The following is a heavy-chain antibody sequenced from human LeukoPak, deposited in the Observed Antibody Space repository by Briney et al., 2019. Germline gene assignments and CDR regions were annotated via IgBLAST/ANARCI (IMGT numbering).Heavy chain of an antibody. Sequence: PGGSLRLSCAASGFTFSNYAMSWVRQAPGKGLEWVSAIKGRFTISRDNSKNTLYLQMNSLRADDTAVYYCAMKAVPRPRLHDAFDFWGQGTVVSVSS. CDR1: GFTFSNYA. CDR2: I. V-gene: IGHV3-23*01. CDR3: AMKAVPRPRLHDAFDF. J-gene: IGHJ3*01. D-gene: IGHD5-24*01.